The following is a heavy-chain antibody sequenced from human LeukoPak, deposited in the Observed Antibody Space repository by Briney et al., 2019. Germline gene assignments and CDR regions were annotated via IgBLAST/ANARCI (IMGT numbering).Heavy chain of an antibody. CDR3: AAELLESFDY. J-gene: IGHJ4*02. CDR2: VYTSGST. V-gene: IGHV4-4*07. CDR1: GASISSYY. Sequence: NPSETLSLTCTVSGASISSYYWTWIRQPAGKGLEWIGRVYTSGSTNYNPSLKSRVTMSIDTSKNQFSLKLNSMTAADTAAYYCAAELLESFDYWGQGTLVTVSS.